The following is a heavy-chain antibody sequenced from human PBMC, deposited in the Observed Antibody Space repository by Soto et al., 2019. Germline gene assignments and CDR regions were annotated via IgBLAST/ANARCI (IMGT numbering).Heavy chain of an antibody. J-gene: IGHJ6*02. D-gene: IGHD3-10*01. CDR2: VHDSWGS. CDR3: ARQGFGALQGLVDV. CDR1: GGSLSNYY. Sequence: QVPLQESGPGLVKPSETLSLSCTVSGGSLSNYYWSWFRQTPGKGLEWIGYVHDSWGSNYNPSLKSRVAISLDTSKSQFSRKLTFVTATDTAVYYCARQGFGALQGLVDVWGQGTTVTVSS. V-gene: IGHV4-59*08.